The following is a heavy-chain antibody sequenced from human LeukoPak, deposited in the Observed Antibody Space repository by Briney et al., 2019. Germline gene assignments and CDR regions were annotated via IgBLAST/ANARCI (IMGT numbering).Heavy chain of an antibody. Sequence: SETLSLTCTVSGGSISSRSYYWGWIRQSPGKGLEWIGSVYHSGSTTTNPSLRSRATISVDTSKNQISLRLSAVTAADTAMYYCARQDFKDSLRVSAINWFDPWGQRTLVTVSS. CDR2: VYHSGST. D-gene: IGHD5/OR15-5a*01. V-gene: IGHV4-39*01. CDR3: ARQDFKDSLRVSAINWFDP. CDR1: GGSISSRSYY. J-gene: IGHJ5*02.